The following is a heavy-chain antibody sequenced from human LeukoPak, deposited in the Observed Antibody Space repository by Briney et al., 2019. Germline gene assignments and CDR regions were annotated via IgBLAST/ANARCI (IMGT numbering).Heavy chain of an antibody. CDR1: GGSISSSSYY. Sequence: SETLSLTCTVSGGSISSSSYYWSWIRQPPGKGLEWIGEINHSGSTNYNPSLKSRVTISVDTSKNQFSLKLSSVTAADTAVYYCARDPGLGNILTGYYALDYWGQGTLVTVSS. CDR3: ARDPGLGNILTGYYALDY. D-gene: IGHD3-9*01. V-gene: IGHV4-39*07. J-gene: IGHJ4*02. CDR2: INHSGST.